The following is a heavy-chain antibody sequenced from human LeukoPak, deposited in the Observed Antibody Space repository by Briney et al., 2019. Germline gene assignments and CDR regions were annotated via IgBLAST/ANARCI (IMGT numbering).Heavy chain of an antibody. D-gene: IGHD3-3*01. V-gene: IGHV4-34*01. Sequence: PSETLSLTCAVYGGSFSGYYWSWIRQPPGKGLEWIGEINHSGSTNYNPSLKSRVTISVDTSKNQFSLKLSSVTAADTAVYYCARSTNNDFWSGYYDYWGQGTLVTVSS. CDR1: GGSFSGYY. J-gene: IGHJ4*02. CDR3: ARSTNNDFWSGYYDY. CDR2: INHSGST.